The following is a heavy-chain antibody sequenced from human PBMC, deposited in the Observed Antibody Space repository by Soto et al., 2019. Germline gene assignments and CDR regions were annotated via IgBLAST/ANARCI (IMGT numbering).Heavy chain of an antibody. CDR3: ARLRRDGQTGYAFDI. CDR2: FYYSGST. J-gene: IGHJ3*02. V-gene: IGHV4-39*01. Sequence: SETLSLTCTVSGGSISSSSYHWGWIRQSPGKGLEWTGNFYYSGSTDYNPSLKGRVTISVFTSKNQFYLELTSVTAADTAVYYCARLRRDGQTGYAFDIWGQGTMVTVSS. CDR1: GGSISSSSYH. D-gene: IGHD3-9*01.